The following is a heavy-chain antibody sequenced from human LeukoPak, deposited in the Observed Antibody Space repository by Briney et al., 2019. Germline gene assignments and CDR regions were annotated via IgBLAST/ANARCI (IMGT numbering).Heavy chain of an antibody. V-gene: IGHV3-33*01. CDR2: IWYDGSNK. Sequence: GGSLRLSCAATGFTFSSYGMHWVRQAPGKGLQCVAVIWYDGSNKYYADSVKGRFTISRDNSKNTLYLQMNSLSAEDTAVYYCARDSLMYNWNGVYFDYWGQGTLVTVSS. D-gene: IGHD1-1*01. CDR3: ARDSLMYNWNGVYFDY. J-gene: IGHJ4*02. CDR1: GFTFSSYG.